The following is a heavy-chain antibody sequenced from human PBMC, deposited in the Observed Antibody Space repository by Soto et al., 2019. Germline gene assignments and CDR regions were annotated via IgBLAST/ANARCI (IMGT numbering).Heavy chain of an antibody. V-gene: IGHV2-5*01. D-gene: IGHD2-21*01. CDR2: IYWNDDK. Sequence: QITLKESGPTLVKPTQTLTLTCTFSGFSLTTSGVAVGWIRQPPGKALEWLALIYWNDDKWYSPSLKTRLTITKDTFRNLVVLTVTNMSPVDTATYYCAHRRGVVVVPSSPEYVQDWGQGTLVTVSP. CDR1: GFSLTTSGVA. J-gene: IGHJ1*01. CDR3: AHRRGVVVVPSSPEYVQD.